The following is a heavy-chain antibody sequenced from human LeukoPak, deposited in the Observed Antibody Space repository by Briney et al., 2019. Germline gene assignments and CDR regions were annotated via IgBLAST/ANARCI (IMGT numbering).Heavy chain of an antibody. Sequence: QSGGSLRLSCAASGFTFATYAMSWVRQPPGKGLEWVSSISGSADITYYADSARGRFTISRDNSKNTLYLQMNSLRAEDTAVYYCARDRQGNYDILETPTDAFDIWGQGTMVTVSS. V-gene: IGHV3-23*01. CDR1: GFTFATYA. J-gene: IGHJ3*02. CDR2: ISGSADIT. CDR3: ARDRQGNYDILETPTDAFDI. D-gene: IGHD3-9*01.